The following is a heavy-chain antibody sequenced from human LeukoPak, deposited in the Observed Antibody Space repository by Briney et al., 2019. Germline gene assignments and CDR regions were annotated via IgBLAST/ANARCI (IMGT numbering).Heavy chain of an antibody. CDR1: GYSISSGYY. D-gene: IGHD1-26*01. Sequence: SETLSLTCTVSGYSISSGYYWGWIRQPPGKGLEWTGSIDHSGSTYYNPSLKSRITISVDTSKNQFSLKLSSVTAADTAVYYCARGISGSGSYGHFDYWGQGILVTVSS. CDR3: ARGISGSGSYGHFDY. J-gene: IGHJ4*02. CDR2: IDHSGST. V-gene: IGHV4-38-2*02.